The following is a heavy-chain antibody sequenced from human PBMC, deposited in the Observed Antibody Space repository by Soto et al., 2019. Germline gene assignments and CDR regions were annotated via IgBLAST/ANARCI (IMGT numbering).Heavy chain of an antibody. J-gene: IGHJ6*02. Sequence: QVQLQESGPGLVKPSQTLSLTCTVSGGSISSGSYYWSWIRQLPGKGLEWIGYIYYSGSTYYNPSLKSRVTISVDPSKNPFSLQLDSVTAADTAVYYCATRTDYYYGSGSLGGMDVWGQGTTVTVSS. D-gene: IGHD3-10*01. V-gene: IGHV4-31*03. CDR2: IYYSGST. CDR3: ATRTDYYYGSGSLGGMDV. CDR1: GGSISSGSYY.